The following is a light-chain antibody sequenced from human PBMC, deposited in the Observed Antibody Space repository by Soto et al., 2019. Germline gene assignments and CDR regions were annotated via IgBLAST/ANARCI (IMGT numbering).Light chain of an antibody. Sequence: EIVMTQSPATLSVSPGERATLSCRASQSVSSNLAWYQQKPGQAPGLLIYGASTRATGIPARFSGSGSGTDFTLTISSLQSEGFAIYYCQQYNNWPPWTFGQGTKVEIK. CDR2: GAS. CDR1: QSVSSN. V-gene: IGKV3-15*01. J-gene: IGKJ1*01. CDR3: QQYNNWPPWT.